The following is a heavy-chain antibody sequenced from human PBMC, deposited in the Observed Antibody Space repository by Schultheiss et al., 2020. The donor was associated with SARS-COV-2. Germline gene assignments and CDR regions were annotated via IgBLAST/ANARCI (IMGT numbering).Heavy chain of an antibody. D-gene: IGHD4-17*01. V-gene: IGHV3-49*04. CDR1: GFTFGDYA. CDR3: ARDRDYGDYGVALFQH. J-gene: IGHJ1*01. CDR2: IRSKAYGGTT. Sequence: GGSLRLSCTASGFTFGDYAMSWVRQAPGKGLEWVGFIRSKAYGGTTEYAASVKGRFTISRDDSKSIAYLQMNSLKTEDTAVYYCARDRDYGDYGVALFQHWGQGTLVTVSS.